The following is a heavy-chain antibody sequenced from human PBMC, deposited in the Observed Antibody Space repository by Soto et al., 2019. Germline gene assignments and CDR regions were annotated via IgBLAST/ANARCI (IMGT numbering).Heavy chain of an antibody. CDR3: ARARLVTMVRGFDY. CDR2: IYCSGST. Sequence: QVQLQESGPGLVKPSQTLSLTCTVSGGSISSGGYYWSWIRQHPGKCLEWIGYIYCSGSTYYNPSLQSRVTISVDTSKNQFSLKLSSVTAADTAVYYCARARLVTMVRGFDYWGQGTLVTVSS. V-gene: IGHV4-31*03. CDR1: GGSISSGGYY. D-gene: IGHD3-10*01. J-gene: IGHJ4*02.